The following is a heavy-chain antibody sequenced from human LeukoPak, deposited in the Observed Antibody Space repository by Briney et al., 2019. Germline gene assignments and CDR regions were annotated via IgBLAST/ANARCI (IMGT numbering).Heavy chain of an antibody. CDR3: ARNSGDYYYYGMDV. V-gene: IGHV3-23*01. Sequence: GGSLRLSCAASGLTFSSYAMSWVRQAPGKGLEWVSAISGSGGSTYYADSVKGRFAISRDSSKNTLYLQMNSLRAEDTAVYYCARNSGDYYYYGMDVWGQGTTVTVSS. CDR2: ISGSGGST. J-gene: IGHJ6*02. CDR1: GLTFSSYA. D-gene: IGHD4/OR15-4a*01.